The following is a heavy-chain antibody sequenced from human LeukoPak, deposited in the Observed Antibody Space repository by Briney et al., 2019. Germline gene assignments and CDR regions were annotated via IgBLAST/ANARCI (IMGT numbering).Heavy chain of an antibody. Sequence: GGSLRLSCVVSGFTFSGYWMTWVRQAPGKRLEWVANIKQDGSEKYYVDSVKGRFTISRDNAQNSLYLQMNSLRAEDTAVYYCARDPGYYGSGSYLNWGQGTLVTVSS. D-gene: IGHD3-10*01. V-gene: IGHV3-7*01. J-gene: IGHJ4*02. CDR1: GFTFSGYW. CDR2: IKQDGSEK. CDR3: ARDPGYYGSGSYLN.